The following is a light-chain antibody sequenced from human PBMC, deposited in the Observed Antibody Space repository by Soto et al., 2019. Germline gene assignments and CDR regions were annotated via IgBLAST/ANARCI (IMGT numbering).Light chain of an antibody. CDR3: QHYHGWPIT. Sequence: EIVMTQSPATLSVSPGGRATLSCRASQSISDTLAWYQQKPGQAPRLLIHGASTRATGFPARFSGSGSGTDFTLTISSLQSEDFALYHCQHYHGWPITFGQGTRLEI. J-gene: IGKJ5*01. CDR1: QSISDT. CDR2: GAS. V-gene: IGKV3-15*01.